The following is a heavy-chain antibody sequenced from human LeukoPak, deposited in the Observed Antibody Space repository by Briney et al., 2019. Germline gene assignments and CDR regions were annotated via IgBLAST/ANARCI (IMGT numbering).Heavy chain of an antibody. D-gene: IGHD3-10*01. Sequence: PSETLSLTCTVSGGSISSSSYYWGWIRQPPGKGLEWIGSIYYNGSTYYNPSLKSRVTISVDTSKNQFSLKLSSVTAADTAVYYCARVWFRELSSNWFDPWGQGTLVTVSS. CDR1: GGSISSSSYY. CDR2: IYYNGST. CDR3: ARVWFRELSSNWFDP. V-gene: IGHV4-39*01. J-gene: IGHJ5*02.